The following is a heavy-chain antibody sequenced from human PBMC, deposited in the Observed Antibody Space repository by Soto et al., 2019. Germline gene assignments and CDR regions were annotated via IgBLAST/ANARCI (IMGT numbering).Heavy chain of an antibody. CDR2: INPNSGGT. V-gene: IGHV1-2*02. CDR3: AILASIKFFAPGYPFDI. D-gene: IGHD6-13*01. J-gene: IGHJ3*02. Sequence: ASVKVSCKASGYPFTGFYLHWVRQAPGQGLEWMGWINPNSGGTNYAPKFQGRVTLTRDTSITTAYMELNRLGSDDTAVYYCAILASIKFFAPGYPFDIWGQRTAVTASS. CDR1: GYPFTGFY.